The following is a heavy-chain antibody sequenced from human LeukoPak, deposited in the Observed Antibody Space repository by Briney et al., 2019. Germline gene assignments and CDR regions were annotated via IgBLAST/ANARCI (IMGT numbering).Heavy chain of an antibody. CDR1: GFTFSSYS. J-gene: IGHJ4*02. V-gene: IGHV3-21*01. Sequence: PGGSLRLSCAASGFTFSSYSMNWVRQAPGKGLEWVSSISSTSIYKYYADSVKGRFTISRDNAKDSLFLQMNSLRAEDTAIYYCARDPRIYCTNGICRDDYFDNWGQGTLVTVS. CDR3: ARDPRIYCTNGICRDDYFDN. D-gene: IGHD2-8*01. CDR2: ISSTSIYK.